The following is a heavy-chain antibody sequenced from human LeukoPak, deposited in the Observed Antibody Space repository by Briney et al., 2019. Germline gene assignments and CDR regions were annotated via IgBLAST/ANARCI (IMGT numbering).Heavy chain of an antibody. CDR3: VRHISANTGYFDS. J-gene: IGHJ4*02. V-gene: IGHV4-39*01. CDR2: IHYSGSS. CDR1: DGSVSSGTYY. Sequence: PSEALSLTCTISDGSVSSGTYYWGWIRQSPGKGLEWIGSIHYSGSSYYNPSLKSRAAIFVDTSRDQVSMDLSYVTAADTALYYCVRHISANTGYFDSCGQGTLVTVSS.